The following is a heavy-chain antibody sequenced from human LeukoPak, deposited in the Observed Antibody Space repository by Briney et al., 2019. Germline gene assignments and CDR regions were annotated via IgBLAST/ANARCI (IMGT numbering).Heavy chain of an antibody. D-gene: IGHD3-9*01. J-gene: IGHJ4*02. CDR1: GFTFSNYA. CDR2: ITGIGGNT. Sequence: GASLSLSCAASGFTFSNYAMSWVRQAAGKGLEWVSAITGIGGNTYYADSVTGRFPISRDNSKHTVFLQMHSLRAEDTAVYYCAKWGDYDVLTGYYVSDYWGQGTLVTVSS. V-gene: IGHV3-23*01. CDR3: AKWGDYDVLTGYYVSDY.